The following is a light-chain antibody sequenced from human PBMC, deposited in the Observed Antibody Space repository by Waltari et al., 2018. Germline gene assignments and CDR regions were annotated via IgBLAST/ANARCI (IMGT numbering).Light chain of an antibody. Sequence: DTVLTQLPVTLSFSQGERAPLPCRASQCVSSYLAWYQQNSGQAPRLPIYDAAYRATGIPARFSGSGSGTDVTRTISRREPEGFGVFYCQQRSDWLLTFGGGTKVEIK. CDR1: QCVSSY. CDR3: QQRSDWLLT. J-gene: IGKJ4*01. CDR2: DAA. V-gene: IGKV3-11*01.